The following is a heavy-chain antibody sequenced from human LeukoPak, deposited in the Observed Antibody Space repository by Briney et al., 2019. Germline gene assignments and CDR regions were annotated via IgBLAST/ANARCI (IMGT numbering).Heavy chain of an antibody. CDR3: AKDTAVGGSPYYFEY. CDR2: ISSSGSTI. CDR1: GFTFSDYY. V-gene: IGHV3-11*01. J-gene: IGHJ4*02. Sequence: PGGSLRLSCAASGFTFSDYYMGWIRQAPGKGLEWVSYISSSGSTIYYADSVKGRFTISRDNAMNSLYLQMNSLRAEDTAVYYCAKDTAVGGSPYYFEYWGQGTLVTVSS. D-gene: IGHD6-19*01.